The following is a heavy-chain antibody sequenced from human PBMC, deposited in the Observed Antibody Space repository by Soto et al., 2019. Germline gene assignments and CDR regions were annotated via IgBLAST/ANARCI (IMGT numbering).Heavy chain of an antibody. D-gene: IGHD3-3*01. Sequence: EVQLVESGGGLVQPGRSLRLSCAASGFTFDDYAMHWVRQAPGKGLEWVSGISWNSGSIGYADSVKGRFTISRDNAKNSLYLQMNSLRAEDTALYYCAKDIYDFWSGRYYYYYYMDVWGKGTTVTVSS. CDR3: AKDIYDFWSGRYYYYYYMDV. CDR2: ISWNSGSI. V-gene: IGHV3-9*01. J-gene: IGHJ6*03. CDR1: GFTFDDYA.